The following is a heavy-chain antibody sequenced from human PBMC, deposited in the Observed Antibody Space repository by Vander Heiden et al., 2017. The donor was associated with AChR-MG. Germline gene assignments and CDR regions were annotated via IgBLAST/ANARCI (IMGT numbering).Heavy chain of an antibody. CDR2: IIPIFGTA. D-gene: IGHD2-2*02. CDR1: GGPFSSYA. Sequence: QVQLVQSGAEVKKPGSSVKVSCKASGGPFSSYAISWVRQAPGQGLEWMGGIIPIFGTANYAQKFQGRVTITADESTSTAYMELSSLRSEDTAVYYCARGGRCSSTSCYTPFDYWGQGTLVTVSS. J-gene: IGHJ4*02. CDR3: ARGGRCSSTSCYTPFDY. V-gene: IGHV1-69*01.